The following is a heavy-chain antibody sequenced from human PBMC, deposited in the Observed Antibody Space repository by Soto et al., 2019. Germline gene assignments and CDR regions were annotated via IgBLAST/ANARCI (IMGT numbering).Heavy chain of an antibody. CDR1: GGSISSYY. CDR3: ARVYDDYYYMDV. CDR2: IYYSGST. Sequence: PSETLSLTCTVSGGSISSYYCSWIRQPPGKGLEWIGSIYYSGSTYYNPSLKSRVTISVDTSKNQFSLKLSSVTAADTAVYYCARVYDDYYYMDVWGKGTTVTVSS. J-gene: IGHJ6*03. V-gene: IGHV4-59*05.